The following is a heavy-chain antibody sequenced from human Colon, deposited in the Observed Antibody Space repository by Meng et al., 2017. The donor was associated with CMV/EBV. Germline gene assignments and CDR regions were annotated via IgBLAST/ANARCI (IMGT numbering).Heavy chain of an antibody. CDR3: ARDCSSTRCYEGYRAFDI. V-gene: IGHV4-59*11. D-gene: IGHD2-2*01. J-gene: IGHJ3*02. Sequence: SETLSLTCTVSGDSLRDHYWSWIRQPPGKGLEWMGYIYYSGSATYSPSLKSRITISVDTSKKQFSLKLSSVTAADTAVYYCARDCSSTRCYEGYRAFDIWGQGTKVTVSS. CDR1: GDSLRDHY. CDR2: IYYSGSA.